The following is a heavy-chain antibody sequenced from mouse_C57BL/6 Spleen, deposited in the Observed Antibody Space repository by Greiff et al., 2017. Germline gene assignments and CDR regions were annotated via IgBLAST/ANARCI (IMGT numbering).Heavy chain of an antibody. J-gene: IGHJ3*01. CDR2: ISSGGSYT. CDR3: ARHHEVDSSGAWFAY. Sequence: EVQRVESGGDLVKPGGSLKLSCAASGFTFSSYGMSWVRQTPDKRLEWVGTISSGGSYTYYPDSVKGRFTISRDNAKNTLYLQMSSLKSEDTAMYYCARHHEVDSSGAWFAYWGQGTLVTVSA. CDR1: GFTFSSYG. V-gene: IGHV5-6*01. D-gene: IGHD3-2*02.